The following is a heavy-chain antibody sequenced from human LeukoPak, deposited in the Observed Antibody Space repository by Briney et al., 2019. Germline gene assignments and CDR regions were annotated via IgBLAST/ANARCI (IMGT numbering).Heavy chain of an antibody. CDR2: LYTTGTT. CDR1: GAPITSCY. J-gene: IGHJ3*02. CDR3: VRDGANWEEPNDAFDT. V-gene: IGHV4-4*07. Sequence: PSETLSPTLPVSGAPITSCYWGWVRQSARKGLEWIGRLYTTGTTNYNPSLKSRVTMSGDSSKNQLSLTLTSVTAADTAVYYCVRDGANWEEPNDAFDTWGQGTLVTVSS. D-gene: IGHD1-26*01.